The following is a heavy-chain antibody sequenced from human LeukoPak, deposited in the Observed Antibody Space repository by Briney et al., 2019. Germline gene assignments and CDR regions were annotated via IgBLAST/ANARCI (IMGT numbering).Heavy chain of an antibody. D-gene: IGHD4-17*01. CDR1: GYTFTSYY. CDR2: INPSGGST. J-gene: IGHJ4*02. CDR3: ARETVTKGTTLDY. Sequence: GASVKVSCKASGYTFTSYYMHWVRQAPGQGLEWMGIINPSGGSTSYAQKFQGRVTMTRDMSTSTVYMELSGLRSEDTAVYYCARETVTKGTTLDYWGQGTLVTVSS. V-gene: IGHV1-46*01.